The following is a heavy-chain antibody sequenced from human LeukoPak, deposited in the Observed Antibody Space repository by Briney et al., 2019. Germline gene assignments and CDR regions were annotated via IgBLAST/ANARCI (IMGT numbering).Heavy chain of an antibody. CDR2: IYSGGST. Sequence: GGSLRLSCAASGFTVSSNYMSWVRQAPGKGLEWVPVIYSGGSTYYADSVKGRFTISRDNSKNTLYLQMNSLRAEDTAVYYCARERYCSSTSCPNWFDPWGQGTLVTVSS. CDR1: GFTVSSNY. D-gene: IGHD2-2*01. V-gene: IGHV3-53*01. J-gene: IGHJ5*02. CDR3: ARERYCSSTSCPNWFDP.